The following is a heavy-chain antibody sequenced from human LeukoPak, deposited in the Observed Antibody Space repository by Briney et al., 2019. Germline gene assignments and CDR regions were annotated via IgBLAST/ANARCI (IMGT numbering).Heavy chain of an antibody. CDR1: GYTFTGYY. V-gene: IGHV1-2*06. CDR3: ARAACGGDCDFDY. J-gene: IGHJ4*02. Sequence: ASVKVSCKASGYTFTGYYMHWVRQAPGQGLEWMGRINPNSGGTNYAQTFQGRVTMTRDTSITTAYLEVSSLRSDDTAVYYCARAACGGDCDFDYWGQGTLVTVSS. CDR2: INPNSGGT. D-gene: IGHD2-21*02.